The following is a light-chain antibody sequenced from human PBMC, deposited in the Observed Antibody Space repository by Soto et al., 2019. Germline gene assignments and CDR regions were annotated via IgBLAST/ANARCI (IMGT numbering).Light chain of an antibody. Sequence: DIVMTQSPDSLAVSLGERATINCKSSQRVLYSSNNKNYLAWHQKKPGQPPKLLIYWASTREAGIPDRFSGSGSGTDFTLTISSLQAEDVTVYYCQQYYSTPPTFGQGTKVEIK. CDR2: WAS. CDR1: QRVLYSSNNKNY. V-gene: IGKV4-1*01. J-gene: IGKJ1*01. CDR3: QQYYSTPPT.